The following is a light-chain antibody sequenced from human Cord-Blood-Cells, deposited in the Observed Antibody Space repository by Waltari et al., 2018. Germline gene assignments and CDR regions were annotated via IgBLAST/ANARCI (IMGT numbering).Light chain of an antibody. J-gene: IGLJ1*01. Sequence: SYELTQPPSVSVSPGQPASITCSGDKLGDKYACWYQQKPGQSPVLVIYQDSKRPSGIPERFSGSNSWNTATLTISGTQAMDEADYYCQAWDSSTGVFGTGTKVTVL. V-gene: IGLV3-1*01. CDR3: QAWDSSTGV. CDR2: QDS. CDR1: KLGDKY.